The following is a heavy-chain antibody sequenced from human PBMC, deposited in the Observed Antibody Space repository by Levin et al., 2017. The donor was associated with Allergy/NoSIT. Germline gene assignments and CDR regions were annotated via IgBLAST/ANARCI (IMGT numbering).Heavy chain of an antibody. V-gene: IGHV3-15*07. CDR3: TTEHDYGDYTNCFES. CDR2: IKSKIDGGTT. J-gene: IGHJ5*01. D-gene: IGHD4-17*01. CDR1: GFSFNNAW. Sequence: GGSLRLSCAASGFSFNNAWMNWVRQTPGKGLEWVGRIKSKIDGGTTDYAAPVKDRFIISKDDSKTTLFLQMSNLKTEDTAVYYCTTEHDYGDYTNCFESWGQGTLVTVSS.